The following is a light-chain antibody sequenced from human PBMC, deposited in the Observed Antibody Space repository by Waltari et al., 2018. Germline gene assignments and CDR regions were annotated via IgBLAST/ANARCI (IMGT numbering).Light chain of an antibody. J-gene: IGKJ2*01. CDR3: QQGYTTPYT. CDR2: AAS. CDR1: QRITSY. V-gene: IGKV1-39*01. Sequence: DIQMTQPPSSFSASVGERVTITCRASQRITSYLTWYQQKPGKAPKLLIYAASNLQGGVPSRFSGSGSATDFTLAINNLQPEDFATYYCQQGYTTPYTFGQGTKLEI.